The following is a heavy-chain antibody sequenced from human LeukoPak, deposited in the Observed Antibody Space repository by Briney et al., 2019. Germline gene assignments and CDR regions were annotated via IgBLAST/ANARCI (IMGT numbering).Heavy chain of an antibody. J-gene: IGHJ6*02. CDR1: GGSISSYY. V-gene: IGHV4-4*07. D-gene: IGHD2-21*02. CDR2: IYTSGST. CDR3: ARDGDSKGYYYYGMDV. Sequence: SETLSLTCTVSGGSISSYYWSWIRQPAGEGLEWIGRIYTSGSTNYNPSLKSRVTMSVDTSKNQFSLKLSSVTAADTAVYYCARDGDSKGYYYYGMDVWGQGTTVTVSS.